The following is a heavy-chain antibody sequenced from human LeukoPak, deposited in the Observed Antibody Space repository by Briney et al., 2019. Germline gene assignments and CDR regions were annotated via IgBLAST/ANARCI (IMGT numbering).Heavy chain of an antibody. J-gene: IGHJ5*02. V-gene: IGHV1-69*13. CDR3: ASVLGLYYGSGSFPRANNWFDP. CDR1: GGTFSSYA. CDR2: IIPIVGTA. D-gene: IGHD3-10*01. Sequence: ASVKVSCKASGGTFSSYAISWVRQAPGQGLEWMGGIIPIVGTANYAQKFQGRVTITADESTSTAYMELSSLRSEDTAVYYCASVLGLYYGSGSFPRANNWFDPWGQGTLVTVSS.